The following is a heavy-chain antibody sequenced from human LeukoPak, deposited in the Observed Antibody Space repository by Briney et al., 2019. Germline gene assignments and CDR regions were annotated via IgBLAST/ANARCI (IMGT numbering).Heavy chain of an antibody. CDR3: APTGMVRGEYRFQH. CDR1: GYTFTSYY. D-gene: IGHD3-10*01. V-gene: IGHV1-46*01. Sequence: ASVKVSCKASGYTFTSYYMHWVRPAPGQGPEWMGIINPSGGSTSYAQKIQGRVTMTRDTSTSTVYMELSSLRSEDTAVYYCAPTGMVRGEYRFQHWGQGTLVTVSS. CDR2: INPSGGST. J-gene: IGHJ1*01.